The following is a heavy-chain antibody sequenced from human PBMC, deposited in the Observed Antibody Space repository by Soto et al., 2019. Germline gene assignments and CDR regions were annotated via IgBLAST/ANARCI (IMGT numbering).Heavy chain of an antibody. CDR2: IYYSGST. D-gene: IGHD1-20*01. V-gene: IGHV4-59*02. Sequence: SETLSLPCTVSGCSVSSYYWSWIRERPGKGLEWIGYIYYSGSTNYNPSLKSRVTISVDTSKNQFSLKLSSVTAADTAVYYCARDQVGITGTYSWFDPWGQGTLVT. CDR1: GCSVSSYY. J-gene: IGHJ5*02. CDR3: ARDQVGITGTYSWFDP.